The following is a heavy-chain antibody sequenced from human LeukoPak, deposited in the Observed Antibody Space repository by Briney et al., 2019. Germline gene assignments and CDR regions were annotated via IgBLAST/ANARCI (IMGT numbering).Heavy chain of an antibody. CDR1: GYTFTTSD. D-gene: IGHD3-9*01. J-gene: IGHJ4*02. V-gene: IGHV1-8*01. Sequence: ASVKVSCKASGYTFTTSDINWVRQATGQGLEWMGWMNPSSGNTGYAQKFQGRVTMTRNTSISTAYMELSSLRSEDTAVYYCARAPNHDILTGYYIDYWGQGTLVTVSS. CDR3: ARAPNHDILTGYYIDY. CDR2: MNPSSGNT.